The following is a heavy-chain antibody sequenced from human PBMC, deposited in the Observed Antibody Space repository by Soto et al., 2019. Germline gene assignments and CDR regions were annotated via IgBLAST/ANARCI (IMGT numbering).Heavy chain of an antibody. CDR3: ARGGGYSYGTNDAFDI. Sequence: GGSLRLSCASSVFPFQTYGMHWVRQAPGKGLEWVAVISDDGSNKYNIASVEGRFTISRDNSKNTLSLQMNSLRDEDTAVYYCARGGGYSYGTNDAFDIWGQGTMVT. CDR1: VFPFQTYG. D-gene: IGHD5-18*01. CDR2: ISDDGSNK. J-gene: IGHJ3*02. V-gene: IGHV3-30*03.